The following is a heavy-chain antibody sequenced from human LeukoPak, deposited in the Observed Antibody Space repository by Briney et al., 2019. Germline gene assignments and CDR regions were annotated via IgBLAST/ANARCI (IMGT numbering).Heavy chain of an antibody. Sequence: PSQTLSLTCTVSGGSISSSSYYWGWIRQPPGKGLEWIGSIYYSGSTYYNPSLKSRVTISVDTSKNQFSLKLSSVTAADTAVYYCARRDRIAGLGNDYWGQGTLVTVSS. J-gene: IGHJ4*02. V-gene: IGHV4-39*01. D-gene: IGHD6-13*01. CDR2: IYYSGST. CDR1: GGSISSSSYY. CDR3: ARRDRIAGLGNDY.